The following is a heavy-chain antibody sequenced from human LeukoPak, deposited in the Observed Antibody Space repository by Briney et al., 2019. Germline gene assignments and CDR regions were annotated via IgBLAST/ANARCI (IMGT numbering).Heavy chain of an antibody. CDR3: AKDHCGGSCEAHDY. Sequence: GGSLRLSCAASGFTFSSYGMHWVRQAPGKGLEWVAVISYDGSNKYYADSVKGRFTISRDNSKNTLYLQMNSLRAEDTAVYYCAKDHCGGSCEAHDYWGQGTLVTVSS. V-gene: IGHV3-30*18. J-gene: IGHJ4*02. CDR2: ISYDGSNK. CDR1: GFTFSSYG. D-gene: IGHD2-15*01.